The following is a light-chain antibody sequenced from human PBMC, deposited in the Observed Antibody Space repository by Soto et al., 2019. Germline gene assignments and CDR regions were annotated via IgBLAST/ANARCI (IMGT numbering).Light chain of an antibody. CDR3: QQYGSSRT. J-gene: IGKJ4*01. CDR2: GAS. V-gene: IGKV3-20*01. Sequence: EIVLTQSPGTLSLSPGERATLSCRASQSGSNTYLAWHQQKRGQAPRLLIYGASSRATGIPDRFSGSGSGTVFTLTISRLEPEDFAVYYCQQYGSSRTFGEGTKVEIK. CDR1: QSGSNTY.